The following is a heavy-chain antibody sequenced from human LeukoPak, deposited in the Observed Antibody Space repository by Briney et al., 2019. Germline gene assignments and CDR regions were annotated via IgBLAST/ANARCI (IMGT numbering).Heavy chain of an antibody. CDR3: ARAGVVDTAMVKGTPLYEFDY. Sequence: ASVKVPCEASGYTFTSYDINWVRQSTGQGLEWMGWMNPNSGNTGYAQKFQGRVTMTRNTSISTAYMELSSLRSEDTAVYYCARAGVVDTAMVKGTPLYEFDYWGQGTLVTVSS. J-gene: IGHJ4*02. D-gene: IGHD5-18*01. CDR2: MNPNSGNT. CDR1: GYTFTSYD. V-gene: IGHV1-8*01.